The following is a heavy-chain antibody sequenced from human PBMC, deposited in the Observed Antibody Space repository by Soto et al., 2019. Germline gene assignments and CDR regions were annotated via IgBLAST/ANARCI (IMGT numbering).Heavy chain of an antibody. Sequence: WETLSLTCTVSGDSVTSESDYWNWIRRPPGKELEWIGYIYYSGSTNYNPSLKSRVTISVDTSKNQFSLKLSSVTAADTAVYYCASSLEGEYYFDYWGQGTLVTVSS. D-gene: IGHD3-16*01. CDR2: IYYSGST. CDR3: ASSLEGEYYFDY. CDR1: GDSVTSESDY. J-gene: IGHJ4*02. V-gene: IGHV4-61*01.